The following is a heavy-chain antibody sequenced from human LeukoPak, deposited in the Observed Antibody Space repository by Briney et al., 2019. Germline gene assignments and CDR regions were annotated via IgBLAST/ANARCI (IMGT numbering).Heavy chain of an antibody. J-gene: IGHJ6*02. CDR1: GGTFSSYA. V-gene: IGHV1-69*13. Sequence: ASVKVSCTASGGTFSSYAISWVRQAPGQGLEWMGGITPMFGTSNYAQKFRGRVTITADESTSTAYMELSSLRSEDTAVYYCASLGGNQWLVLGYYYGMDVWGQGTTVTVSS. D-gene: IGHD6-19*01. CDR3: ASLGGNQWLVLGYYYGMDV. CDR2: ITPMFGTS.